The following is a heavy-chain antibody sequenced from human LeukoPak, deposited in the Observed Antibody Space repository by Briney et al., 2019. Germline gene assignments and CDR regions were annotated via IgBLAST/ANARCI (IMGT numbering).Heavy chain of an antibody. Sequence: ATVKISCKASGYTFTDYYMHWVQQAPGKGLEWMGRVDPEGGETIYAEKLQGRVTMTTDTSTSTAYMELRSLRSDDTAVYYCARDLNYYGSGSYYMGLWGTFASCDYWGQGTLVTVSS. CDR3: ARDLNYYGSGSYYMGLWGTFASCDY. CDR1: GYTFTDYY. V-gene: IGHV1-69-2*01. D-gene: IGHD3-10*01. J-gene: IGHJ4*02. CDR2: VDPEGGET.